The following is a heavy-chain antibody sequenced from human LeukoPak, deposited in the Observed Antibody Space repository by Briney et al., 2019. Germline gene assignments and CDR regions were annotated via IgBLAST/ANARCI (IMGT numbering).Heavy chain of an antibody. CDR2: IYYSGST. D-gene: IGHD1-26*01. Sequence: SETLSLTCTVSGGSISRRSYYWGWNRQPPGKGLEWIGNIYYSGSTYYNPSLRSRVTISVDTSKNQFSLKLNSVTAADTAVYYCSRQGRSYYTPGVSWRQGTLVTVSS. J-gene: IGHJ5*02. CDR1: GGSISRRSYY. CDR3: SRQGRSYYTPGVS. V-gene: IGHV4-39*01.